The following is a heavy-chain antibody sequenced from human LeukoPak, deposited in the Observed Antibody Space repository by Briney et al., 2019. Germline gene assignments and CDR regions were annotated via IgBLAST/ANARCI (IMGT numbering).Heavy chain of an antibody. CDR2: INPNSGGA. J-gene: IGHJ4*02. CDR3: AILPTMTLGFDY. CDR1: GYTFTDYH. V-gene: IGHV1-2*02. Sequence: ASVTVSCKASGYTFTDYHMHWVRQAPGQGREWMGWINPNSGGANYAQKFRGRVTMTRDTSISTAYMELRRLRSNDTAVYFCAILPTMTLGFDYGGQGTLVTVS. D-gene: IGHD5-12*01.